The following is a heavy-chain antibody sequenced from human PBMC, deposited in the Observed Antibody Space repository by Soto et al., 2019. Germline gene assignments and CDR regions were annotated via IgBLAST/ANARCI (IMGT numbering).Heavy chain of an antibody. CDR3: ARLKIQYGDYYFDY. CDR1: GGTFSSYA. D-gene: IGHD4-17*01. CDR2: ISAYNGNT. V-gene: IGHV1-18*01. J-gene: IGHJ4*02. Sequence: ASVKVSCKASGGTFSSYAISWVRQAPGQGLEWMGWISAYNGNTNYAQKLQGRVTMTTDTSTSTAYMELRSLRSDDTAVYYCARLKIQYGDYYFDYWGQGTLVTVSS.